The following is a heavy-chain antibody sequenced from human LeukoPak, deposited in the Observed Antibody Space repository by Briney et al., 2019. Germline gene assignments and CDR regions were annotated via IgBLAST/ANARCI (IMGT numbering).Heavy chain of an antibody. D-gene: IGHD5-24*01. J-gene: IGHJ4*02. CDR3: ARFRDDFPDY. V-gene: IGHV5-51*01. CDR1: GYSFTSYW. CDR2: IFPGGSDS. Sequence: GESLKISCKGSGYSFTSYWIGWVRQIPGKGLEWMGIIFPGGSDSRYSPSFQGQVTISVDKSISTAYLQWNSLKASDTAIYYCARFRDDFPDYWGQGTLIIVSS.